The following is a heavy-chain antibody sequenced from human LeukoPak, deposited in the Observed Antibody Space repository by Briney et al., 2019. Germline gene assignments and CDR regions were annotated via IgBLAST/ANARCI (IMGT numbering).Heavy chain of an antibody. V-gene: IGHV3-13*05. CDR1: GFTFSSYD. CDR3: ARGSSDYYDSSAFDY. CDR2: IGTAGDP. Sequence: GGSLRPSCAASGFTFSSYDMHWVRQATGKGLEWVSAIGTAGDPYYPGSVKGRFTISRENAKNSLYLQMNSLRAGDTAVYYCARGSSDYYDSSAFDYWGQGTLVTVSS. D-gene: IGHD3-22*01. J-gene: IGHJ4*02.